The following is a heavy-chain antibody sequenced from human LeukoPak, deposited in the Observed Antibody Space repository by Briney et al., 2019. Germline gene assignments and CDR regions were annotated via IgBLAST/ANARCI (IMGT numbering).Heavy chain of an antibody. D-gene: IGHD2-15*01. V-gene: IGHV4-30-2*01. CDR2: IYHSGST. CDR1: GGSISSGGYY. CDR3: ARRITDYYFDY. Sequence: PSETLSLTCTVSGGSISSGGYYWSWIRQPPGKGLEWIGYIYHSGSTYYNPSLKSRVTISVDRSKNQFSLKLSSVTAADTAVYYCARRITDYYFDYWGQGTLVTVSS. J-gene: IGHJ4*02.